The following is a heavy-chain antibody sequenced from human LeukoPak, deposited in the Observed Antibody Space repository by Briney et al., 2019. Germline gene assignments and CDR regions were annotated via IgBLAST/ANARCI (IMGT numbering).Heavy chain of an antibody. CDR2: IRSKTNSYAT. V-gene: IGHV3-73*01. Sequence: GGSLRLSCAASGLTFSGSAMHWVRQASGKGLEWVGHIRSKTNSYATTYSASVKGRFTISRDDSRNTAFLQMNSLKTEDTAVYYCTRHYGIFRHYYYLDVWGKGTTVTISS. D-gene: IGHD3-9*01. CDR3: TRHYGIFRHYYYLDV. CDR1: GLTFSGSA. J-gene: IGHJ6*03.